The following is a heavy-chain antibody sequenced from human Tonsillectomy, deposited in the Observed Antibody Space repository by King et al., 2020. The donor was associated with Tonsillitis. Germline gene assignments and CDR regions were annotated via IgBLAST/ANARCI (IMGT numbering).Heavy chain of an antibody. Sequence: QLVQSGGGLVQPGRSLRLSCAASGFPFDDYAMHWVRQAPGKGLEWVSGISWNSGSIGYADSVKGRFTIPRDNAKNSLYLQMNSLRAEDTAVYYCAKDRAAAYYYGMDGWGQGTTVTVSS. CDR3: AKDRAAAYYYGMDG. CDR1: GFPFDDYA. V-gene: IGHV3-9*01. CDR2: ISWNSGSI. D-gene: IGHD6-13*01. J-gene: IGHJ6*01.